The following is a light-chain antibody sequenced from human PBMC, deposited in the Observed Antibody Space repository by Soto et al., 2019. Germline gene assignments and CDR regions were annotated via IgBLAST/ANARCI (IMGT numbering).Light chain of an antibody. CDR2: GAS. CDR1: QSVSSSY. Sequence: DIVLTQYPGPLSLSPGERATLSCRASQSVSSSYLAWYQQKPGQAPRPLIYGASSRAIGIPDRFSGSGSGTDFTLTISRLEPEDFAVYYCQQYGSSPWTFGQGTKVEIK. V-gene: IGKV3-20*01. J-gene: IGKJ1*01. CDR3: QQYGSSPWT.